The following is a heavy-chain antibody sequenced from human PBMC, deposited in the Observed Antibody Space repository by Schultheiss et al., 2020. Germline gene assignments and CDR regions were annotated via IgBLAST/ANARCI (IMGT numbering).Heavy chain of an antibody. J-gene: IGHJ3*01. V-gene: IGHV1-2*02. CDR2: INPNSGGT. Sequence: ASVKVSCKASGYTFTSCCMHWVRQAPGQGLEWMGWINPNSGGTNYAQKFQGRVTMTRDTSTSTVYMELSSLRSEDTAVYYCASIRNHNAAFDVWGQGTVVTVS. CDR3: ASIRNHNAAFDV. D-gene: IGHD1-14*01. CDR1: GYTFTSCC.